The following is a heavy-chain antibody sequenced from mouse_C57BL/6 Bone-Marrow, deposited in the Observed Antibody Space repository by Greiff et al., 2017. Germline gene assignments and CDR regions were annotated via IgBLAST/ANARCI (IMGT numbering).Heavy chain of an antibody. CDR2: IDPSDSET. CDR3: ARDFDYYGTWYVDV. CDR1: GYTFTSYW. J-gene: IGHJ1*03. Sequence: QVQLQQPGAELVRPGSSVKLSCKASGYTFTSYWMHWVKQRPIQGLEWIGNIDPSDSETHYNQKFKDKATLTVDKSSSTAYMQLSSLTSEDSAVYYCARDFDYYGTWYVDVWGTGTTVTVSS. V-gene: IGHV1-52*01. D-gene: IGHD1-1*01.